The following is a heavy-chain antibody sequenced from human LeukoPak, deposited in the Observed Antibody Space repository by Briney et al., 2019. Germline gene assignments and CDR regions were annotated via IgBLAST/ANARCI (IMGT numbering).Heavy chain of an antibody. D-gene: IGHD6-19*01. CDR3: ARAVAGLYFDY. V-gene: IGHV3-53*01. Sequence: GGSLRLSCAVSGFIVSRNDMTWVRQAPGKGLEWVSLLYSDGKTFYADSVKGRFTISRDNSRNTLNLQMNSLRADDTAVYYCARAVAGLYFDYWGQGTLVTVSS. CDR2: LYSDGKT. CDR1: GFIVSRND. J-gene: IGHJ4*02.